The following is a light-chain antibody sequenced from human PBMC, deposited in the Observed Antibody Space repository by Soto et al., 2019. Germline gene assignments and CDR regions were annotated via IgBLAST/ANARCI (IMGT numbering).Light chain of an antibody. Sequence: DIQMTQSPSSLSASVGDRVTITCRASQSISSYLNLYQQKPRKVPKLLIYAASSLQSGVPSRFSGSGSGTDFTLTISSLQPEDFATYYCQQSYTTPRTFGQGTKVDIK. CDR3: QQSYTTPRT. CDR1: QSISSY. CDR2: AAS. J-gene: IGKJ1*01. V-gene: IGKV1-39*01.